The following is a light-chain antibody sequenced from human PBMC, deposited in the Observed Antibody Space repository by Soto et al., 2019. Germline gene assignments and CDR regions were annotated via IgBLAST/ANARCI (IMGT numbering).Light chain of an antibody. CDR3: QQRNNWPPWT. Sequence: EIVLTQSPGSLSLSPGERATLSCRASQSVSSKYLGWYQQKPGQAPRLLIYGASSRANGIPDRFSGSGSGTDFTLTISSLEPEDFAVYYCQQRNNWPPWTFGQGTKVDIK. CDR1: QSVSSKY. V-gene: IGKV3D-20*02. CDR2: GAS. J-gene: IGKJ1*01.